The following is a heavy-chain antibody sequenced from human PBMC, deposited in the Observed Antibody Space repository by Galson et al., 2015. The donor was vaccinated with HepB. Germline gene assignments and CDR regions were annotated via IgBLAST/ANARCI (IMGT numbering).Heavy chain of an antibody. CDR1: GFTFSSYR. D-gene: IGHD1-1*01. CDR2: IYSDGSST. J-gene: IGHJ6*03. CDR3: ARQGSNWNDGLPYYYYMDV. Sequence: SLRLSCAASGFTFSSYRMHWVRQAPGKGLVWVSRIYSDGSSTNYADSVKGRFTISRDNAKNTLYLQMNSLRAEDKAVYFCARQGSNWNDGLPYYYYMDVWGTGTTVTVSS. V-gene: IGHV3-74*01.